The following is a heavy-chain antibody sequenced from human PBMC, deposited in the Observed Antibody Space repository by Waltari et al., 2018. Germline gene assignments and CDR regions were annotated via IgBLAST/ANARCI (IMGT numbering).Heavy chain of an antibody. CDR2: INPTSGGT. D-gene: IGHD1-7*01. CDR1: GYTFTGYY. Sequence: QVQLVQSGAEVKKPGASVKVSCKASGYTFTGYYMHWVRQAPGQGLEWMGRINPTSGGTNYAQKFQGRVTMTRDTSISTAYMELSRLRSDDTAVYYCARVPRYNWNYGDYWGQGTLVTVSS. V-gene: IGHV1-2*06. J-gene: IGHJ4*02. CDR3: ARVPRYNWNYGDY.